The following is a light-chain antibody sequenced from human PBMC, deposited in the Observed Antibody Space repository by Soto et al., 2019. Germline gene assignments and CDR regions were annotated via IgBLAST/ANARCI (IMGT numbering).Light chain of an antibody. CDR2: EVS. J-gene: IGLJ1*01. CDR3: SLYTSTITFV. CDR1: SSDVGSYNR. V-gene: IGLV2-18*01. Sequence: QSVLTQPPSVSGSPGQSVTIPCTGTSSDVGSYNRVSWYQQPPGTAPKLIIYEVSTRPSGVPDRFSGSKSGNTASLTISGLQAEDEADYYCSLYTSTITFVFGTGTKVTVL.